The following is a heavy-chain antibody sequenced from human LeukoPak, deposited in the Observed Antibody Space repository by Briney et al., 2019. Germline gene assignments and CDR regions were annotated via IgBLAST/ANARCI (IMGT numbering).Heavy chain of an antibody. J-gene: IGHJ4*02. D-gene: IGHD3-22*01. V-gene: IGHV3-23*01. CDR1: GFTFSSYA. CDR3: AKDQRYDSSAYYSSY. Sequence: GGSLRLSCAASGFTFSSYAMSWVRQAPGKGLEWVSAISGSGGSTYYADSVKGRFTISRDNSKNTLYLQMNSLRAEDTAVYYCAKDQRYDSSAYYSSYWGQGTLVTVSS. CDR2: ISGSGGST.